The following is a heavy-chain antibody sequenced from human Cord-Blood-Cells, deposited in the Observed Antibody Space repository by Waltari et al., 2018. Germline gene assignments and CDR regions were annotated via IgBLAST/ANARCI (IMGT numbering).Heavy chain of an antibody. CDR1: GYTLTELS. CDR2: FDPEDGET. CDR3: ATVKGDYGDYGWYFDL. Sequence: QVQLVQSGAEVKKPGASVKVSCTVSGYTLTELSMPWVRQAPGKGLEWMGGFDPEDGETIYAQEFQGRVTMTEDTSTDTAYMELSSLRSEDTAVYYCATVKGDYGDYGWYFDLWGRGTLVTVSS. J-gene: IGHJ2*01. V-gene: IGHV1-24*01. D-gene: IGHD4-17*01.